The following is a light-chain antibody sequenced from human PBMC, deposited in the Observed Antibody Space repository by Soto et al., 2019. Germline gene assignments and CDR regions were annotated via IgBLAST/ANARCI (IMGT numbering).Light chain of an antibody. CDR2: GAS. Sequence: EIVLTQSPGTLSLSPGERATLSCRASQSLGSSQLAWYQQKPGQAPKVLIYGASSRATGIPDRFSGSGSGTDFTLTISRLEPEDFAVYYCQQYGDCRTFGQSTKV. J-gene: IGKJ1*01. CDR3: QQYGDCRT. V-gene: IGKV3-20*01. CDR1: QSLGSSQ.